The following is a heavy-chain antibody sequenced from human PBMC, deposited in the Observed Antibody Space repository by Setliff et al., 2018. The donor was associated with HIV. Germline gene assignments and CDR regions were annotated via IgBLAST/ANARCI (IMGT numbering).Heavy chain of an antibody. CDR2: IYYSGST. J-gene: IGHJ5*02. V-gene: IGHV4-31*03. CDR3: PREIQESLDPPYCYNYIDP. D-gene: IGHD1-1*01. Sequence: PSETLSLTCSVSGASINSGSYYWTWIRQHPGKGLWWMGYIYYSGSTYYNPSLKSRLAVSLDTSSNQFSMKLRSVTAADTAVYYCPREIQESLDPPYCYNYIDPWGQGILVTVSS. CDR1: GASINSGSYY.